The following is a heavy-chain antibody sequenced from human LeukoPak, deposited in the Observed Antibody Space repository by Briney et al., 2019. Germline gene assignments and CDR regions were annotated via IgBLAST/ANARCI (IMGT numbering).Heavy chain of an antibody. V-gene: IGHV4-59*01. Sequence: PSETLSLTCTVSGGSISSYYWSWIRQPPGKGLEWIGYIYYSGSTNYNPSLKSRVTISVDTSKNQFSLKLSSVTAADTAVYYCARGLSVLTLFDYWGQGTLVTVSS. CDR2: IYYSGST. CDR3: ARGLSVLTLFDY. D-gene: IGHD3-9*01. CDR1: GGSISSYY. J-gene: IGHJ4*02.